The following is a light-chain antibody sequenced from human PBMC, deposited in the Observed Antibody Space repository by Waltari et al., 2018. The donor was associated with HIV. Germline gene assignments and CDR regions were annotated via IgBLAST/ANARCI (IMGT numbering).Light chain of an antibody. CDR1: HSHIGSNS. CDR2: SNS. J-gene: IGLJ3*02. CDR3: ATWDDTLDGPV. Sequence: QSVLTQSPSASGTPGQRVTIACSGGHSHIGSNSVSWYQQVPSTAPQLFMFSNSLLPSGVPDRFSGSKSGTSASLAISGLQSEDEADYYCATWDDTLDGPVFGGGTRLTVL. V-gene: IGLV1-44*01.